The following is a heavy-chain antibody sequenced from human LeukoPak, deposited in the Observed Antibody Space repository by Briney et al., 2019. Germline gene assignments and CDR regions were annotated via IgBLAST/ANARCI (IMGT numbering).Heavy chain of an antibody. CDR3: ARAKKYCSGGTCYSEFFDY. J-gene: IGHJ4*02. CDR2: VYYSGST. V-gene: IGHV4-39*01. Sequence: SETLSLTCTVSGGSISSSSYYWGWIRQPPGKGLEWIGTVYYSGSTYYNPSLKSRVTISVDTSKNQFSLKLGSVTAADTAVYYCARAKKYCSGGTCYSEFFDYWGQGTLVTVSS. CDR1: GGSISSSSYY. D-gene: IGHD2-15*01.